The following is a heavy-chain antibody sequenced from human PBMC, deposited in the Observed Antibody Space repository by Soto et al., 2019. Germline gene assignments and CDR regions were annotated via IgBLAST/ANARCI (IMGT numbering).Heavy chain of an antibody. D-gene: IGHD3-9*01. Sequence: SDTLSLTCAVSGGSISSSNWWSWVRQPPGKGLEWIGEIYHSGSTNYNPSLKSRVTISVDKSKNQFSLKLSSVTAADTAVYYCARDVRAHFDRLLDSKYDPWGQVNPVPVSS. CDR2: IYHSGST. V-gene: IGHV4-4*02. CDR3: ARDVRAHFDRLLDSKYDP. CDR1: GGSISSSNW. J-gene: IGHJ5*02.